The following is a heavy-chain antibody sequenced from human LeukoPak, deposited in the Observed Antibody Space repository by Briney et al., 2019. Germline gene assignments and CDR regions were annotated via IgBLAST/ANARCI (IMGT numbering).Heavy chain of an antibody. CDR3: ARAPLDYDILTGYYKVYYYYMDV. J-gene: IGHJ6*03. V-gene: IGHV1-69*13. D-gene: IGHD3-9*01. Sequence: SVKVSCKASGGTCSSCAISWVRQAPGQGLEWMGGIIPIFGTANYAQKFQGRVTITADESTSTAYMELSSLRSEDTAVYYCARAPLDYDILTGYYKVYYYYMDVWGKGTTVTAYS. CDR2: IIPIFGTA. CDR1: GGTCSSCA.